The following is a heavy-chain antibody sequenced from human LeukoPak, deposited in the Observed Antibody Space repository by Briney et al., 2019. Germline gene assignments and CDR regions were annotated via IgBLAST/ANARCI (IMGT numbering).Heavy chain of an antibody. CDR1: GFTFSSYA. CDR3: ARGLNEKVIY. J-gene: IGHJ4*02. D-gene: IGHD3-22*01. CDR2: ISYDGSNK. V-gene: IGHV3-30*04. Sequence: GGSLRLSCAASGFTFSSYAMHWVRQAPGKGLEWVAVISYDGSNKYYADSVKGRFTISRDNSKDTLYLQMNSLRAEDTAVYYCARGLNEKVIYWGQGTLVTVSS.